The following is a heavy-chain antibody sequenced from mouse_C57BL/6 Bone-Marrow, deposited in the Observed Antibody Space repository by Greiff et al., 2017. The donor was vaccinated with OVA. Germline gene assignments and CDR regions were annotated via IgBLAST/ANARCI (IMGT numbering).Heavy chain of an antibody. CDR1: GYSITSGYY. J-gene: IGHJ2*01. V-gene: IGHV3-6*01. Sequence: EVHLVESGPGLVKPSQSLSLTCSVTGYSITSGYYWNWIRQFPGNKLEWMGYISYDGSNNYNPSLKNRISITRDTSKNQFFLKLNSVTTEDTATYYCARDYEIFDYWGQGTTLTVSS. D-gene: IGHD2-3*01. CDR2: ISYDGSN. CDR3: ARDYEIFDY.